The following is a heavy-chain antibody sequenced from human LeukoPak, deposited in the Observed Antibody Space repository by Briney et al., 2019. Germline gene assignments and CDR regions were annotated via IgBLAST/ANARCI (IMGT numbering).Heavy chain of an antibody. V-gene: IGHV4-30-2*01. D-gene: IGHD6-13*01. CDR3: ARVPRRDSSWSYYFDY. CDR1: GGSISSGGYY. Sequence: PSQTLSLTCTVSGGSISSGGYYWSWIRQPPGKGLEWIGYIYHSGSTYYNPSLKSRVTISVDRSKNQFSLKLSSVTAADTAVYYCARVPRRDSSWSYYFDYWGQGTLVTVSS. J-gene: IGHJ4*02. CDR2: IYHSGST.